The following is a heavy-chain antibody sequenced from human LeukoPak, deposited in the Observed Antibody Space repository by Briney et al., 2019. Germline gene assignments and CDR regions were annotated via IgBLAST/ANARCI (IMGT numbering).Heavy chain of an antibody. Sequence: PGGSLRLSCAASGFTFSSYGMHWVRQAPGKGLEWVAVISYDGSNKYYADSVKGRFTISRDNSKNTLYLQMNSLRAEDTAVYYCARAYYDILTGPGNWFDPWGQGTLVTVSS. V-gene: IGHV3-30*03. CDR3: ARAYYDILTGPGNWFDP. CDR2: ISYDGSNK. J-gene: IGHJ5*02. CDR1: GFTFSSYG. D-gene: IGHD3-9*01.